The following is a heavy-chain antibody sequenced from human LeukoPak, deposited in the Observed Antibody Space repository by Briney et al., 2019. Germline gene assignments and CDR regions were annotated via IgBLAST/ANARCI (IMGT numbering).Heavy chain of an antibody. CDR1: GFTFSRYS. CDR3: AGGPRRSLDY. CDR2: ISPSGDTI. Sequence: GGSLRLSCAASGFTFSRYSMTWVRLAPGKGLEWISYISPSGDTIYYADSVKGRFTISRDNAKNSLYLQMNSLRAEDTAVYYCAGGPRRSLDYWGQGTLVTVSS. J-gene: IGHJ4*02. V-gene: IGHV3-48*01. D-gene: IGHD3-16*01.